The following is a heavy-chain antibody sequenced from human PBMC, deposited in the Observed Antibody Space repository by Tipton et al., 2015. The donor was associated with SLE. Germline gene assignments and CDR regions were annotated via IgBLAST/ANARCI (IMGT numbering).Heavy chain of an antibody. J-gene: IGHJ2*01. D-gene: IGHD6-6*01. CDR3: ASGSIAAPHWYFDL. Sequence: TLSLTCTVSGGSISNYYWSWIRQPPGKGLEWIGYIYYSGSTNYNPSLKSRVTISVDTSQNQFSLKRSSVTAADTAVYYCASGSIAAPHWYFDLWGRGTLVTVSS. CDR1: GGSISNYY. V-gene: IGHV4-59*01. CDR2: IYYSGST.